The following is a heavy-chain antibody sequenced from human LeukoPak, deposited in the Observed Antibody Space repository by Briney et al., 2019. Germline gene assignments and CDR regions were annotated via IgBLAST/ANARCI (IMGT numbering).Heavy chain of an antibody. CDR2: IYTSGST. V-gene: IGHV4-4*07. Sequence: SETLSLTCTVSGGSISSYYWSWIRQPAGKGLEWIGRIYTSGSTNYNPSLKSRVTMSVDTSKNQFSLKLSSVTAADTAVYYCARVSVGYYYDSSGYYPDAFDIWGQGTMVTVSS. J-gene: IGHJ3*02. D-gene: IGHD3-22*01. CDR1: GGSISSYY. CDR3: ARVSVGYYYDSSGYYPDAFDI.